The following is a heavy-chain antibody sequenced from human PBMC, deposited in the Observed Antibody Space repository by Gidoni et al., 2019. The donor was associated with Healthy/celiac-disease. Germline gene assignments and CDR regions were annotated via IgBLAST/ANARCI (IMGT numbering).Heavy chain of an antibody. CDR2: MSSSGSTI. Sequence: QVQLVESGGGLVKPGGSLRLSCAASGFTFSDYYMSWIRQAPGKGLEWVSYMSSSGSTIYYADSVKGRFTISRDNAKNSLYRKMKSLRAEDTAVYYCARNWNDAGFYYGMDVWGQGTTVTVSS. D-gene: IGHD1-1*01. J-gene: IGHJ6*02. CDR3: ARNWNDAGFYYGMDV. V-gene: IGHV3-11*01. CDR1: GFTFSDYY.